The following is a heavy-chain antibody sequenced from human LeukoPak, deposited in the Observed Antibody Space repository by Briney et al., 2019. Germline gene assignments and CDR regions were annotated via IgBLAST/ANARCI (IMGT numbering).Heavy chain of an antibody. V-gene: IGHV3-30*02. J-gene: IGHJ4*02. CDR1: GFIFFNYG. Sequence: GGSLRLSCAASGFIFFNYGLTWVRQAPGKGLEWVAFIRHDESNIFYADSIKGRFTISRDNSNNTLYLQMSNLRTEDTAVYYCARDRHDFWSGYYVGYFDSWGQGILVTVSS. CDR2: IRHDESNI. CDR3: ARDRHDFWSGYYVGYFDS. D-gene: IGHD3-3*01.